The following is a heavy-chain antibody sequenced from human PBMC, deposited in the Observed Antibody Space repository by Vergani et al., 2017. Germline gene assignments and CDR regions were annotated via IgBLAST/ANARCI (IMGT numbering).Heavy chain of an antibody. Sequence: EVQLVQSGAEVKKPGESLRISCKGSGYSFTSYWISWVRQMPGKGLEWMGRIDPSDSYTNYSPSFQGHVTISADKSISTAYLQWSSLKASDTAMYYCARHVKSLAAAGYPNYYYDGMDVWGQGTTVTVSS. CDR1: GYSFTSYW. J-gene: IGHJ6*02. V-gene: IGHV5-10-1*03. CDR3: ARHVKSLAAAGYPNYYYDGMDV. D-gene: IGHD6-13*01. CDR2: IDPSDSYT.